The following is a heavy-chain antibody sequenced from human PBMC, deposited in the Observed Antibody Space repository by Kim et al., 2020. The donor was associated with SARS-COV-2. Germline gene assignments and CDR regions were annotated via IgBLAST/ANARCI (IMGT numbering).Heavy chain of an antibody. V-gene: IGHV3-23*01. D-gene: IGHD3-10*01. J-gene: IGHJ4*02. CDR3: AKRGDFYESATYPLSFDS. CDR1: GFTFSTYA. Sequence: GGSLRLSCAASGFTFSTYAMAWVRQAPGKGLEWVSSMVGTGAAAYYVDSVKGRFTISRDNSKNTVSLQMNSLRVDDTAIYYCAKRGDFYESATYPLSFDSWGQGILVTVSS. CDR2: MVGTGAAA.